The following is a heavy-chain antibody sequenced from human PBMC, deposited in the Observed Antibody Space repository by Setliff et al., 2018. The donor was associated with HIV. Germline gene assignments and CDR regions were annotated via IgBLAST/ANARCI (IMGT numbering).Heavy chain of an antibody. V-gene: IGHV3-48*01. CDR1: GFTSNTYS. J-gene: IGHJ4*02. CDR3: ARDPEPTGFSGSSGY. D-gene: IGHD1-26*01. CDR2: TSSGSRTI. Sequence: GGSLRLSCAASGFTSNTYSMNWVRQAPGKGLEWVSYTSSGSRTIYYADSVKGRFTISRDNAKNPLFLQMSRLRVEDTARYYCARDPEPTGFSGSSGYWGQGTLVTVSS.